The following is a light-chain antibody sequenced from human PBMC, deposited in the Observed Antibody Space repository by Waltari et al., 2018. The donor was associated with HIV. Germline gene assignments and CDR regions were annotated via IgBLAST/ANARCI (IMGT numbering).Light chain of an antibody. CDR2: EVS. J-gene: IGLJ2*01. CDR1: SSDVGGYNY. CDR3: SSYTSSSTVV. Sequence: GQSITISCTGTSSDVGGYNYVSWYQQHPGKAPKLMIYEVSNRPSGVSNRFSGSKSGNTASLTISGLQAEDEADYYCSSYTSSSTVVFGGGTKLTVL. V-gene: IGLV2-14*01.